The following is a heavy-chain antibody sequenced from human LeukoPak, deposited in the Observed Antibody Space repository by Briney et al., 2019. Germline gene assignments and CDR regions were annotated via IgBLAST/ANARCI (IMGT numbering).Heavy chain of an antibody. D-gene: IGHD2-21*01. J-gene: IGHJ4*02. V-gene: IGHV3-66*01. CDR3: ASIPQHLRGPFY. CDR1: GFTASSTY. Sequence: PGGSLRHSCAPSGFTASSTYMSGVRPALGEGLEWASDIYGGGATYYADSVKCRFTISRDNSKNTVYLQMNSLRAEDTAVYYCASIPQHLRGPFYWGQGTLVAVSS. CDR2: IYGGGAT.